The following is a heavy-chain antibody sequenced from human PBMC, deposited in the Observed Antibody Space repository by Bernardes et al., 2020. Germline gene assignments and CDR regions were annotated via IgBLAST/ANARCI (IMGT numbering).Heavy chain of an antibody. CDR2: LTSLGGRT. J-gene: IGHJ3*02. CDR1: GFIFSAYS. V-gene: IGHV3-64D*06. D-gene: IGHD2-21*02. CDR3: VKGINFGGNSIDVFDI. Sequence: GGPLRLYCSASGFIFSAYSMHWVRQAPGKGLDYVSGLTSLGGRTYYADSVKGRFHISRDNSKNTLHLEMNSLRTEDTAVYYCVKGINFGGNSIDVFDIWGQGTKVTVSS.